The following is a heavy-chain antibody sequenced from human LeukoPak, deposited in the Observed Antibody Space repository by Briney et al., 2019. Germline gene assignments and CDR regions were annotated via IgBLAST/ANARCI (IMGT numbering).Heavy chain of an antibody. V-gene: IGHV3-21*01. J-gene: IGHJ4*02. D-gene: IGHD2-15*01. CDR1: GFTFSSYS. CDR3: ARAAGYCSGGRCYEYYFDY. Sequence: GGALRLSCVASGFTFSSYSVNWVRQAPGRGLVWFSSISSSNTYIYYADSVKGRFTISRDNAKNSLYLQMNSLRAEDTAVYYCARAAGYCSGGRCYEYYFDYWGQGTLVTVSS. CDR2: ISSSNTYI.